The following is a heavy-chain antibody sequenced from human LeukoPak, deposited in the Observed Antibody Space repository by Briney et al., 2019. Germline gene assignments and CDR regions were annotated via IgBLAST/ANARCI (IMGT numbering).Heavy chain of an antibody. CDR1: GLNVCINH. J-gene: IGHJ4*02. D-gene: IGHD6-13*01. V-gene: IGHV3-53*01. Sequence: GGSLRLSCEASGLNVCINHMARVRQAPGKGLEWVSVIYTGGITYYADSVQGRFTIYRDNSKNTVYLQMNSLRVEDTALYYCARDHAPAGGVRDFWGQGTQVTVSS. CDR2: IYTGGIT. CDR3: ARDHAPAGGVRDF.